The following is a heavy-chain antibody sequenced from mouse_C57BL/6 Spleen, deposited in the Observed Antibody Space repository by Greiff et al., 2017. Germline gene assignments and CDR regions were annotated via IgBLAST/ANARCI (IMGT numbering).Heavy chain of an antibody. D-gene: IGHD4-1*01. CDR1: GYTFTSYW. CDR3: ARAGTGTGKYFDV. CDR2: IDPSDSDT. Sequence: QVQLQQPGAELVRPGSSVKLSCKASGYTFTSYWMHWVKQRPIQGLEWIGNIDPSDSDTHYNQKFKDKATLTVDKSSSTAYMQLSSLTSEDSAVYYCARAGTGTGKYFDVWGTGTTVTVSS. V-gene: IGHV1-52*01. J-gene: IGHJ1*03.